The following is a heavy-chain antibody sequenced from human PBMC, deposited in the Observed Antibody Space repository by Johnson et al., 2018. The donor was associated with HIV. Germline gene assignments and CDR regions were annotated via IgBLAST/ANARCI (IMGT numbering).Heavy chain of an antibody. Sequence: QVQLVESGGGVVQPGGSLRLSCAASGFTFSSYGMHWVRQAPGKGLEWVAFIWYAGSHTFYANSVKCRFTISRDNSKNTLYLQMNSLRAVDTAVYYCAKEPRPACDIWGQGTMVTVSS. CDR2: IWYAGSHT. CDR3: AKEPRPACDI. J-gene: IGHJ3*02. V-gene: IGHV3-30*02. CDR1: GFTFSSYG.